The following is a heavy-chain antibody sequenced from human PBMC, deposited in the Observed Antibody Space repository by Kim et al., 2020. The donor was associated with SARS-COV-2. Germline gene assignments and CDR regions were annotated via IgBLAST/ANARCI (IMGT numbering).Heavy chain of an antibody. CDR3: ARDNIWMAFDY. V-gene: IGHV3-21*01. J-gene: IGHJ4*02. CDR2: I. Sequence: ISYAESVKGRFTISRDNAKNSLYLQMNSLRAEDTAVYYCARDNIWMAFDYWGQGTLVTVSS. D-gene: IGHD2-2*03.